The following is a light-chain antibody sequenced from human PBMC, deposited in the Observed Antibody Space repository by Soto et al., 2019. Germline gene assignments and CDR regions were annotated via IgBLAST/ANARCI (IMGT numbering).Light chain of an antibody. CDR2: GAS. Sequence: EIVLTQSPGTLSLSPGERATLSCRAIQSVSSSYLAWYQQKPGQAPRLFIYGASTRATGIPARFSGSGSGTEFTLTISSLQSEDFAIYYCQQYNNWPPITFGQGTRLEI. CDR1: QSVSSSY. V-gene: IGKV3-15*01. J-gene: IGKJ5*01. CDR3: QQYNNWPPIT.